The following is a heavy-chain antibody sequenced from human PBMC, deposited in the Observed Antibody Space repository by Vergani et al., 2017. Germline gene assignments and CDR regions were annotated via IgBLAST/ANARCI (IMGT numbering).Heavy chain of an antibody. V-gene: IGHV3-23*01. CDR2: ISGSGGST. J-gene: IGHJ4*02. CDR1: GFTFSSYA. CDR3: ARDRMGRRKSGYDQPVRYFDY. D-gene: IGHD5-12*01. Sequence: EVQLLESGGGLVQPGGSLRLSCAASGFTFSSYAMSWVRQAPGKGLEWVSAISGSGGSTYYADSVKGRFTISRDNSKNTLYLQMNSLRAEDTAVYYCARDRMGRRKSGYDQPVRYFDYWGQGTLVTVSS.